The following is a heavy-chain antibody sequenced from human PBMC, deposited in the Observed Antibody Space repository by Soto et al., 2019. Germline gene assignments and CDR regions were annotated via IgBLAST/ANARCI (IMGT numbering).Heavy chain of an antibody. CDR2: ISAYNGNT. J-gene: IGHJ4*02. D-gene: IGHD6-6*01. CDR3: ARDDFSSSVPDY. Sequence: QVQLVQSGAEVKKPGASVKVSCKASGYTFTSYGISWVRQAPGQGLEWMGWISAYNGNTNYAQKLQGRVTMTTDPATSTASMGLRSLRSDDTAVYYCARDDFSSSVPDYWGQGTLVTVSS. CDR1: GYTFTSYG. V-gene: IGHV1-18*01.